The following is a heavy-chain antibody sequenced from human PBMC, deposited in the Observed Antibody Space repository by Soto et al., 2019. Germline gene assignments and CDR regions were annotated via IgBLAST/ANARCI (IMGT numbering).Heavy chain of an antibody. CDR1: GYTFTSYG. CDR3: VSRHVSETGIEWFEP. V-gene: IGHV1-3*01. J-gene: IGHJ5*02. D-gene: IGHD1-1*01. Sequence: ASVKVSCKAPGYTFTSYGIHWVRQAPGERLEWMGWINAANGDTKYSPKFQGRVTITRDTSASTAYMELSSLRSEDTAVYYCVSRHVSETGIEWFEPWGKGTLVTVSS. CDR2: INAANGDT.